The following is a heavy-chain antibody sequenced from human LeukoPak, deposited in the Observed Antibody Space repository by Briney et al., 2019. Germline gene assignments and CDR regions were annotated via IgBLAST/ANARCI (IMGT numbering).Heavy chain of an antibody. CDR3: ARDDGCGGDCYSAQGPL. CDR2: IYYSGST. V-gene: IGHV4-39*02. Sequence: PSETLSLTCTVSGGSISSSSYYWGWIRQPPGKGLEWIGSIYYSGSTYYNPSLKSRVTISVDTSKNQFSLKLSSVTAADTAVYYCARDDGCGGDCYSAQGPLWGQGTLVTVSS. CDR1: GGSISSSSYY. D-gene: IGHD2-21*02. J-gene: IGHJ4*02.